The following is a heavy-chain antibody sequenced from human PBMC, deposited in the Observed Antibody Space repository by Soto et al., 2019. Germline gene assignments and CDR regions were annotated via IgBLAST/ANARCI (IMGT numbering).Heavy chain of an antibody. V-gene: IGHV1-69*13. CDR2: IVPIYRTA. Sequence: SVKVSCKASGGTFSSYRFNWVRQARGQGLEWLGGIVPIYRTADYAQKFQGRVTITADESTRTVYMELSSLKSQDTALYYCARDSGAKLSSSWGQGPLVTVSS. D-gene: IGHD6-13*01. CDR1: GGTFSSYR. J-gene: IGHJ4*02. CDR3: ARDSGAKLSSS.